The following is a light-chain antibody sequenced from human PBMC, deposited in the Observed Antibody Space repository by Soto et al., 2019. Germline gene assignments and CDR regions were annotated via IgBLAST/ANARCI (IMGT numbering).Light chain of an antibody. V-gene: IGKV3-20*01. CDR3: QQHGTSPPSWT. Sequence: ETVLTQSPGTLSLSPGERATLFCRASQSITSNHLAWYQQKPGQAPRLLIYGASSRATGISDRFSGSGSGTDFTLTISRLEPEDFAVYYCQQHGTSPPSWTFGQGTKVEIK. J-gene: IGKJ1*01. CDR2: GAS. CDR1: QSITSNH.